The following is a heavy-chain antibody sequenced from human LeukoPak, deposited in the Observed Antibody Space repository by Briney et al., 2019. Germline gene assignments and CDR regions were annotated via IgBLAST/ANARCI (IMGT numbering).Heavy chain of an antibody. CDR2: VHYTGTT. CDR3: ARLLNNDNAGDADTFDM. CDR1: VGSISGHY. J-gene: IGHJ3*02. V-gene: IGHV4-59*11. D-gene: IGHD2-21*01. Sequence: KPSETLSLTCTVSVGSISGHYWSWIRQPPGKGLEWIAFVHYTGTTRYNPSLQSRVTISADTSKNQFSLKLTSVTAADAAVYYCARLLNNDNAGDADTFDMWGQGTMVTVSS.